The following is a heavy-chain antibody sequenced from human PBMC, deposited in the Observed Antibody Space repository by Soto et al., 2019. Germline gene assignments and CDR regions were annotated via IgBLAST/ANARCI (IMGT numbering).Heavy chain of an antibody. D-gene: IGHD6-19*01. V-gene: IGHV4-59*01. CDR3: ATGGGWLQNSNLRGLYFDY. CDR1: GGSLSGSY. Sequence: SETLSLTCSVSGGSLSGSYCSWIRQSPGKGLEWIASISYTGSATYNPSLKSRATISVDTSENQFSLKLTSLTTADTAAYYCATGGGWLQNSNLRGLYFDYWGQGAQVTVSS. J-gene: IGHJ4*02. CDR2: ISYTGSA.